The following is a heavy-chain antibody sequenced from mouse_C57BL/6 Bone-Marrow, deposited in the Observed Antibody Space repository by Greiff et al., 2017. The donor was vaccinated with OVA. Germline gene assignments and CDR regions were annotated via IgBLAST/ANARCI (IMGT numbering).Heavy chain of an antibody. CDR3: TRAGIYYDYDQAWFAY. Sequence: DVQLQESGTVLARPGASVKMSCKTSGYTFTSYWMHWVKQRPGQGLEWIGAIYPGNSDTSYNQKFKGKAKLTAVTSASTAYMELSSLTNEDSAVYYCTRAGIYYDYDQAWFAYWGQGTLVTVSA. D-gene: IGHD2-4*01. J-gene: IGHJ3*01. CDR1: GYTFTSYW. CDR2: IYPGNSDT. V-gene: IGHV1-5*01.